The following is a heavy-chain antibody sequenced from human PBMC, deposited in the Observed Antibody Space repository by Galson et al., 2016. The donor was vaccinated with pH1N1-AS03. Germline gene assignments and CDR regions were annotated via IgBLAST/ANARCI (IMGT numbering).Heavy chain of an antibody. Sequence: QSGAEVKKPGESLRVSCKGSGYNFTSHWINWVRQMPGKGLEWMGRIDPSDSYTRYSPSFQGHVTLSTGKSISTVYLQWSSLKASDTAMYYCAILRKYGSGRNYFYGMDVWGQGTTVTVSS. CDR1: GYNFTSHW. D-gene: IGHD3-10*01. CDR2: IDPSDSYT. J-gene: IGHJ6*02. CDR3: AILRKYGSGRNYFYGMDV. V-gene: IGHV5-10-1*01.